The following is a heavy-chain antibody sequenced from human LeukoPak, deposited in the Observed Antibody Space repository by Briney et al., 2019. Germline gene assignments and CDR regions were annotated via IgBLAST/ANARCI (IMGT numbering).Heavy chain of an antibody. CDR2: IIPIFGRA. CDR1: GGTFSSYA. Sequence: SVKVSCKASGGTFSSYAISWVRQAPGQGLEWMGGIIPIFGRANYAQKFQGRVTITADESTSTAYMELSSLRSEDTRVYYCARGGGYYYDSSGYYPLDYWGQGTLVTVSS. D-gene: IGHD3-22*01. V-gene: IGHV1-69*13. CDR3: ARGGGYYYDSSGYYPLDY. J-gene: IGHJ4*02.